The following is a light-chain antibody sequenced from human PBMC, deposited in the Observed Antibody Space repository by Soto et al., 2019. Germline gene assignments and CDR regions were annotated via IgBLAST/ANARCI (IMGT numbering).Light chain of an antibody. CDR3: HQYYTTPYT. CDR1: QAILYNSNNKNY. CDR2: WAS. J-gene: IGKJ2*01. Sequence: DIVMTQSPDSLAVSLGERATINCKSSQAILYNSNNKNYLAWYRQKPGQPPQLLISWASARESGVPDRFSGSGSGTDFTLTISSLRAEDVAVYYCHQYYTTPYTFGQGTKLEIK. V-gene: IGKV4-1*01.